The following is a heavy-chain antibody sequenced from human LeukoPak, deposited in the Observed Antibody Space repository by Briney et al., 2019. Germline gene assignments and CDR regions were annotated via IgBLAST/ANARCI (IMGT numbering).Heavy chain of an antibody. D-gene: IGHD2-15*01. CDR3: AKVKWWSGNAPSAGGMDV. CDR2: ISYDGSNK. V-gene: IGHV3-30*18. Sequence: PGRSLRLSCAASGFTFSSYGMHWVRQAPGKGLEWVAVISYDGSNKYYADSVKGRSTISRDNSKNTLYLQMNSLRAEDTAVYYCAKVKWWSGNAPSAGGMDVWGQGTTVTVSS. J-gene: IGHJ6*02. CDR1: GFTFSSYG.